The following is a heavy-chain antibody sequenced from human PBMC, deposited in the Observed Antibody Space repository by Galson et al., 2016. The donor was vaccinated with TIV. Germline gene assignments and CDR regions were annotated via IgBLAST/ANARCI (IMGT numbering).Heavy chain of an antibody. D-gene: IGHD5-18*01. Sequence: QSGAEVKKPGESLKISCQVSRYSFTSNWIAWVRQMPGKGLEWMGIMYPADSDIRYSPSFQGQVTMSADESISTAYLQWSSLKASDSPIYFCARAPGYSGYSYGYFDSWGQGTRVTVSS. CDR2: MYPADSDI. CDR1: RYSFTSNW. V-gene: IGHV5-51*03. J-gene: IGHJ4*02. CDR3: ARAPGYSGYSYGYFDS.